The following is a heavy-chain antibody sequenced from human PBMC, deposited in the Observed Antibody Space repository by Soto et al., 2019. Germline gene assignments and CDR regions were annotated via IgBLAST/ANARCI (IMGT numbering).Heavy chain of an antibody. J-gene: IGHJ5*02. CDR2: IYYSGST. D-gene: IGHD2-2*01. Sequence: KPSETLSLTCTVSGGSISSYYWSWIRQPPGKGLEWIGYIYYSGSTNYNPSLKSRVTISVNTSKNQFSLRLSSVTAADTAVYYCARFDCSSTSCYLAQGFHYNWFDPWGQGTLVTVSS. CDR1: GGSISSYY. CDR3: ARFDCSSTSCYLAQGFHYNWFDP. V-gene: IGHV4-59*08.